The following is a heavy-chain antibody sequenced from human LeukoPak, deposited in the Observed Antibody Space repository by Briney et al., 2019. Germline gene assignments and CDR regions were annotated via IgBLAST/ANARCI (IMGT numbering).Heavy chain of an antibody. CDR1: GFTFSSYS. D-gene: IGHD6-13*01. Sequence: NTGGSPRLSCAASGFTFSSYSMKWVRQAPGKGLEWVSSISSGSSYIYYADSVKGRFTISRDNAKNSLYLQMNSLRAEDTAVYYCARAENGYSSSWSYNYYYYMDVWGKGTTVTVSS. CDR3: ARAENGYSSSWSYNYYYYMDV. CDR2: ISSGSSYI. J-gene: IGHJ6*03. V-gene: IGHV3-21*01.